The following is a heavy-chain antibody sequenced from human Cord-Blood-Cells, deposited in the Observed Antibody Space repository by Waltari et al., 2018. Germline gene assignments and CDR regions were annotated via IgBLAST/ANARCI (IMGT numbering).Heavy chain of an antibody. J-gene: IGHJ3*02. D-gene: IGHD2-2*01. CDR2: INPNRGGT. Sequence: QVQLVQSGAEVKKPGASVKVSCKASGYTFTGYYMHWVRQAPGPGLEWMGRINPNRGGTNYEQKFQGRVTITRDTSISTAYMEVSRLRSDDTAVYYCARVSGYCSSTSCYAFDIWGQGTMVTVSS. CDR3: ARVSGYCSSTSCYAFDI. V-gene: IGHV1-2*06. CDR1: GYTFTGYY.